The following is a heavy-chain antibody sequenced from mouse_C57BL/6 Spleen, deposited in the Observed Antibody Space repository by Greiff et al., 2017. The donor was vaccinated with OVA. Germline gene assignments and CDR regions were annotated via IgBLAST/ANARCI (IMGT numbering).Heavy chain of an antibody. J-gene: IGHJ4*01. D-gene: IGHD1-1*01. Sequence: QVQLQQPGAELVKPGASVKLSCKASGYTFTSYWMHWVKQRPGQGLEWIGMIYPNSGSTNYNEKFKSKATLTVDKSSSTAYMQLSSLTSEDSAVYYCARLPLITTGAMDYWGQGTSVTVSS. V-gene: IGHV1-64*01. CDR2: IYPNSGST. CDR3: ARLPLITTGAMDY. CDR1: GYTFTSYW.